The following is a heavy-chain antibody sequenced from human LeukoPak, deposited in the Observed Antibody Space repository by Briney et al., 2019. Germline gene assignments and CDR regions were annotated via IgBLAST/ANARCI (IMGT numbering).Heavy chain of an antibody. CDR2: INPSGGST. D-gene: IGHD1-26*01. V-gene: IGHV1-46*01. Sequence: GASVKVSCKASGYTFTSYYMHWVRQAPGQGLEWMGIINPSGGSTSYAQKFQGRVTMTRDMSTSTVYMELSSLRSEDTAVYYCAKCIVGATAPFDYWGQGTLVTVSS. J-gene: IGHJ4*02. CDR1: GYTFTSYY. CDR3: AKCIVGATAPFDY.